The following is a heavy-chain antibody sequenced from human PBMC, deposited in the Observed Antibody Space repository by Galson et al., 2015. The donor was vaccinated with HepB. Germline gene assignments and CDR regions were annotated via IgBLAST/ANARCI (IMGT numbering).Heavy chain of an antibody. CDR3: ARGTWNYATAHFDY. V-gene: IGHV1-69*13. D-gene: IGHD1-7*01. CDR2: IIPIFGTA. CDR1: GGTFSSYA. J-gene: IGHJ4*02. Sequence: VKVSCKASGGTFSSYAISWVRQAPGQGLEWMGGIIPIFGTANYAQKFQGRVTITADESTSTAYMELSSLRSEDTAVYYCARGTWNYATAHFDYWGQGTLVTVSS.